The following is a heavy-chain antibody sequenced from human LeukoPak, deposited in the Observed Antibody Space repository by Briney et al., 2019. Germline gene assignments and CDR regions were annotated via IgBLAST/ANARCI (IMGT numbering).Heavy chain of an antibody. CDR1: GFIFSSYA. V-gene: IGHV3-23*01. Sequence: GESLRLSCAASGFIFSSYAMSWVRQAPGKGLEGVSTISGSGAGTYYADSVKGRFTISRDNSKNTLYLQMNSLRVEDTAVYYCAKHHRMAARLVYFDYWGQGTLVTVSS. J-gene: IGHJ4*02. CDR2: ISGSGAGT. CDR3: AKHHRMAARLVYFDY. D-gene: IGHD6-6*01.